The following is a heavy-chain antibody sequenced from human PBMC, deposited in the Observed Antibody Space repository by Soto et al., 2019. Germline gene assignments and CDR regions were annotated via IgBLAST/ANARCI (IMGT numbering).Heavy chain of an antibody. V-gene: IGHV1-8*01. D-gene: IGHD3-16*01. Sequence: ASVKVSCKASGYTFTSYDINWVRQATGQGLEWMGWMNPNSGNTGYAQKFQGRVTMTRNTSISTAYMELSSLRSEDTAVYYCARLGWWSWSYGMDVWGQGTTVTVSS. CDR1: GYTFTSYD. J-gene: IGHJ6*02. CDR3: ARLGWWSWSYGMDV. CDR2: MNPNSGNT.